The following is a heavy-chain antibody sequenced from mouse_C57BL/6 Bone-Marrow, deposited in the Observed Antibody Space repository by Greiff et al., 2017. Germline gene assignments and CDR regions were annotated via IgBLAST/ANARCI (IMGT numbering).Heavy chain of an antibody. CDR2: INPNYGTT. Sequence: LVESGPELVKPGASVKISCKASGYSFTDYNMNWVKQSNGKSLEWIGVINPNYGTTSYNQKFKGKATLTVDQSSSTAYMQLNSLTSEDSAGYYCARGYDYDYAMDYWGQGTSVTVSS. J-gene: IGHJ4*01. V-gene: IGHV1-39*01. CDR3: ARGYDYDYAMDY. D-gene: IGHD2-4*01. CDR1: GYSFTDYN.